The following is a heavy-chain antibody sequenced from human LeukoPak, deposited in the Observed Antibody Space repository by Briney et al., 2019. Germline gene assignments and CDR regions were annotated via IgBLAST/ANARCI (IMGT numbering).Heavy chain of an antibody. D-gene: IGHD7-27*01. CDR2: IYYFGST. Sequence: SETLSLTCTVSGGSIDTYYWSWIRQPPGKGLEWIGYIYYFGSTDYDPSLKSRVTISVDTSKNQFSLSLRSVTAADTAVYYCAKLGSPRAYWGQGILVRVPS. CDR3: AKLGSPRAY. CDR1: GGSIDTYY. J-gene: IGHJ4*02. V-gene: IGHV4-59*01.